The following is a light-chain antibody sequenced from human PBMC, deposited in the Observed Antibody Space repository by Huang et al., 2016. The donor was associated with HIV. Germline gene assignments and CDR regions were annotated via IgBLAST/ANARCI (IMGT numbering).Light chain of an antibody. V-gene: IGKV3-20*01. CDR3: QQYGSSPLT. Sequence: EIVLPQSPGTLSLSPGESATLPCRASQSVRSSSLAWYQQKPGQSPRLLIFGASNRATAIPDRFSGSGSATDFTLTISRLEPEDFAVYYCQQYGSSPLTFGGGTKVEIK. CDR2: GAS. CDR1: QSVRSSS. J-gene: IGKJ4*01.